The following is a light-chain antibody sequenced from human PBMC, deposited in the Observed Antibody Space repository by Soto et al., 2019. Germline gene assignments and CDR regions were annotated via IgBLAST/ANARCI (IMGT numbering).Light chain of an antibody. Sequence: DIQMTQSPSSLSASVGDRVSITCRASQSIRYYLNWYQQKPGKAPKLLINAASILKSGVPSRFSSSGSGTDFTLTISSLQPEDSATYECQQSHSNAITFGQGTRLEIK. CDR3: QQSHSNAIT. J-gene: IGKJ5*01. CDR1: QSIRYY. CDR2: AAS. V-gene: IGKV1-39*01.